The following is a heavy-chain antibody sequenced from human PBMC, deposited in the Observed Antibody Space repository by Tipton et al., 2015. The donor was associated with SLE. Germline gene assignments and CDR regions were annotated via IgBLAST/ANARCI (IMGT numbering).Heavy chain of an antibody. Sequence: TLSLTCTVSGYPISSGYNWGWIRQPPGKGLEWIGEIDHSRSTNYNPSLKSRVTISRDTSKNQFSLKLSSVTAADTAVYYCARQGSSSGWFDPWGQGTLVTVSS. D-gene: IGHD6-6*01. CDR1: GYPISSGYN. CDR3: ARQGSSSGWFDP. CDR2: IDHSRST. J-gene: IGHJ5*02. V-gene: IGHV4-38-2*02.